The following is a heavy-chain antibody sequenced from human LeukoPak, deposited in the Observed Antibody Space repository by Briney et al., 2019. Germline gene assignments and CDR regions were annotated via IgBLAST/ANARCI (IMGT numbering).Heavy chain of an antibody. CDR1: GFTFRNYG. D-gene: IGHD1-1*01. CDR3: AQIHDHGDYVAF. Sequence: PGGPLRLSCAASGFTFRNYGMTWVRQAPGKGLEWVAGISGSGGTTHYSDSVKGRCTISRDNSKNTLSLQINSLRAEDTAVYYCAQIHDHGDYVAFWGQGALVTVSS. J-gene: IGHJ4*02. V-gene: IGHV3-23*01. CDR2: ISGSGGTT.